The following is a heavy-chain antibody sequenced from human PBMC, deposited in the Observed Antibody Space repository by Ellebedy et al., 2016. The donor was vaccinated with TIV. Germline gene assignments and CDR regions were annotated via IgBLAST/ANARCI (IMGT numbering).Heavy chain of an antibody. CDR3: VTHPLSQWLRFFES. J-gene: IGHJ4*02. V-gene: IGHV3-66*04. CDR2: IYGGDST. D-gene: IGHD6-19*01. Sequence: GESLKISCAASGFTVSGNYMSWVRQAPGKGLEWVSVIYGGDSTYYVDSVKGRFTISRDSSKNTLYLQMNSLRVEDTAVYYCVTHPLSQWLRFFESWGRGTLVTVSS. CDR1: GFTVSGNY.